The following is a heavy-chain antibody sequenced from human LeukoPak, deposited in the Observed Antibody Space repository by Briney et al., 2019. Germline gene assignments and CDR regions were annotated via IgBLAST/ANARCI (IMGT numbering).Heavy chain of an antibody. V-gene: IGHV3-64*01. CDR2: ISSNGGST. D-gene: IGHD2-21*02. CDR1: GFTFSSYA. Sequence: GGSLRLSCAASGFTFSSYAMHWVRQAPGKGLEYVSAISSNGGSTYYANSVKDRFTISRDNSKNTLYLQMGSLRAEDMAVYYCAREWGLTFEPWGQGTLVTVSS. CDR3: AREWGLTFEP. J-gene: IGHJ5*02.